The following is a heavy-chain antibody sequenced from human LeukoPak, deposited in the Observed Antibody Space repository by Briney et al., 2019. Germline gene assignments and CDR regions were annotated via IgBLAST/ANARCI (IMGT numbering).Heavy chain of an antibody. V-gene: IGHV4-30-2*01. CDR3: AGDLYYYGSGSYYGAFDI. CDR1: GGSISSGGYS. CDR2: IYHSGST. J-gene: IGHJ3*02. Sequence: PSETLSLTCAVSGGSISSGGYSWSWIRQPPGKGLEWIGYIYHSGSTYYNPSLKSRVTISVDRSKNQFSLKLSSVTAADTAVYYCAGDLYYYGSGSYYGAFDIWGQGTMVTVSS. D-gene: IGHD3-10*01.